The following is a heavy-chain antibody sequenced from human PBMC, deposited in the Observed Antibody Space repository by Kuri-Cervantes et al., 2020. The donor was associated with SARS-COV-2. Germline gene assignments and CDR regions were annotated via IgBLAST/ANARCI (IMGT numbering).Heavy chain of an antibody. V-gene: IGHV1-46*01. CDR1: GYTFTSYY. D-gene: IGHD3-10*01. J-gene: IGHJ3*02. CDR3: ATEHPAGQLLWFGAESKLAFDI. CDR2: INPSGGST. Sequence: ASVKVSCKASGYTFTSYYMHWVRQAPGQGLEWMGIINPSGGSTIYAQKFQGRVTMTEDTSTDTAYMELSSLRSEDTAVYYCATEHPAGQLLWFGAESKLAFDIWGQGTMVTVSS.